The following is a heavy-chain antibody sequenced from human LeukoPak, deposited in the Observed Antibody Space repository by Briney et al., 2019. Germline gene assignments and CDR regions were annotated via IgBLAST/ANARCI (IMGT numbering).Heavy chain of an antibody. CDR2: INPNSGGT. CDR3: ARYYYGSGSYYNALPFFDP. Sequence: GASVKVSCKASGYTFTGYYMHWVRQAPGQGLEWMGWINPNSGGTNYAQKFQGRVTMTRDTSISTAYMELSRLRSDDTAVYYCARYYYGSGSYYNALPFFDPWGRGTLVTVSS. D-gene: IGHD3-10*01. J-gene: IGHJ5*02. CDR1: GYTFTGYY. V-gene: IGHV1-2*02.